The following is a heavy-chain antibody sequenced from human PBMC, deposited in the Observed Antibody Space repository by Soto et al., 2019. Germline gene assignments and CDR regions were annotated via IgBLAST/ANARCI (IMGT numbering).Heavy chain of an antibody. J-gene: IGHJ3*01. CDR2: IVPMFGTT. CDR1: GDTFNSYG. CDR3: ARHLADVHLWDAFDV. D-gene: IGHD6-13*01. Sequence: QVQLVQSGPELKKPGSSVKVSCKAPGDTFNSYGISWVRQAPGQGLEWMGGIVPMFGTTNLALKFEDRVTITADELTTTVYMEIRGLTSADTAVYYCARHLADVHLWDAFDVWGHGTRVTVSS. V-gene: IGHV1-69*01.